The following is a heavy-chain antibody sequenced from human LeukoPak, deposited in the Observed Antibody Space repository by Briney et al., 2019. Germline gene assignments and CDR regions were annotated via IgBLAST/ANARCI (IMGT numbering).Heavy chain of an antibody. Sequence: SETLSLTCTVSGGSISSYYWSWIRQPPGKGLEWIGYIYYSGSTNYNPSLKSRVTISVDTSKNQFSLKLSSVTAAGTAVYYCARHRGYDFDYWGQGTLVTVSS. CDR2: IYYSGST. J-gene: IGHJ4*02. CDR1: GGSISSYY. V-gene: IGHV4-59*08. CDR3: ARHRGYDFDY. D-gene: IGHD5-12*01.